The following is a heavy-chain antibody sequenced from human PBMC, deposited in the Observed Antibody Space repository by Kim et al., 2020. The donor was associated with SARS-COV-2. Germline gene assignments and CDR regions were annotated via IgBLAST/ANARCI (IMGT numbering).Heavy chain of an antibody. CDR3: ARYVPGYNSGSIWY. V-gene: IGHV3-33*01. CDR2: IWYDGSNK. D-gene: IGHD6-19*01. CDR1: GFTFSSYG. J-gene: IGHJ4*02. Sequence: GGSLRLSCAASGFTFSSYGMHWVRQAPGKGLEWVAVIWYDGSNKYYADSVKGRFTISRDNSKSTLDLQMNSLRAEDTAVYYCARYVPGYNSGSIWYWGQG.